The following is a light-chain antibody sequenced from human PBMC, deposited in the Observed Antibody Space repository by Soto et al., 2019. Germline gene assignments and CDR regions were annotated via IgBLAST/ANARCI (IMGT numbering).Light chain of an antibody. V-gene: IGKV3-20*01. Sequence: EIVLTQSPGTLSLSPGERATLSCRASQSVSSSYLAWYQQKPGQAPRLLIYGASVRATGIPHSFSGSVSGTDVPLTISRLESADFAVYYCQQYCSSPPVTFGQGTRLEIK. CDR1: QSVSSSY. J-gene: IGKJ5*01. CDR3: QQYCSSPPVT. CDR2: GAS.